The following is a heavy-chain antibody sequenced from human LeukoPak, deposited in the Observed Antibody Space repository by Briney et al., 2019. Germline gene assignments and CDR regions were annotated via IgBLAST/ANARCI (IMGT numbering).Heavy chain of an antibody. Sequence: ASVKLSCKASGYTFTSYYMHWVRQAPGQGLEWMGIINPSGGTTSYAQKFQGRVTMTRDMSTSTVYMELSSLRSEDTAVYYCARGYRRMDYFDYWGQGTLVTVSS. J-gene: IGHJ4*02. CDR3: ARGYRRMDYFDY. CDR2: INPSGGTT. D-gene: IGHD2-15*01. CDR1: GYTFTSYY. V-gene: IGHV1-46*01.